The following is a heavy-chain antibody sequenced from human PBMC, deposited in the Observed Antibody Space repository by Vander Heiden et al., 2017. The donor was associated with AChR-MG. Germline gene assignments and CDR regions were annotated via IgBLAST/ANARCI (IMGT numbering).Heavy chain of an antibody. CDR3: ATESYYELRD. CDR1: GFIFSSAW. V-gene: IGHV3-15*01. D-gene: IGHD3-3*01. Sequence: LVESGGGLVKSGGSLRLFCFTSGFIFSSAWMSWVRQAPGKGLEWLGRVRTKKDGGTREYAAPVKSTFTVSRDDSENMLYLQMNSLKTEDTGVYYCATESYYELRDWGQGTLVTVSS. CDR2: VRTKKDGGTR. J-gene: IGHJ4*02.